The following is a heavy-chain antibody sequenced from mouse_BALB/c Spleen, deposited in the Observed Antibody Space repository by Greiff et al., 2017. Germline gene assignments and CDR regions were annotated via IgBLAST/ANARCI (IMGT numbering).Heavy chain of an antibody. V-gene: IGHV1-87*01. Sequence: QVQLQQSGAELARPGASVKLSCKASGYTFTSYWMQWVKQRPGQGLEWIGAIYPGDGDTRYTQKFKGKATLTADKSSSTAYMQLSSLASEDSAVYYCARSDDPNAMDYWGQGTSVTVSS. CDR3: ARSDDPNAMDY. CDR2: IYPGDGDT. J-gene: IGHJ4*01. CDR1: GYTFTSYW. D-gene: IGHD2-3*01.